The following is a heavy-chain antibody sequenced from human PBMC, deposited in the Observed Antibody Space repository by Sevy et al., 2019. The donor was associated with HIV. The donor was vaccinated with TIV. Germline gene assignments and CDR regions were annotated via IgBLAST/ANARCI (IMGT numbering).Heavy chain of an antibody. V-gene: IGHV3-30*02. Sequence: GGSLRLSCAASGFSLTTSDMHWVRQAPGKGLEWVAYVRNDRSNKYYVDSVRDRFTISRDSPKNTLYLQMNSLRDEDTAIYYCARGRKTTEEWLEELDYYYGLDVWGQGTTVTVSS. CDR2: VRNDRSNK. CDR3: ARGRKTTEEWLEELDYYYGLDV. D-gene: IGHD2-8*01. J-gene: IGHJ6*02. CDR1: GFSLTTSD.